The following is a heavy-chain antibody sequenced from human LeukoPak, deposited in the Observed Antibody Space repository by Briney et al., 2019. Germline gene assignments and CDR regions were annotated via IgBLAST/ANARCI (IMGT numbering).Heavy chain of an antibody. D-gene: IGHD6-19*01. V-gene: IGHV5-51*01. J-gene: IGHJ4*02. CDR2: IYPGDSDT. Sequence: GESLKISCKGSGYNLTNYWIGWVRQMPGKGLEWLGIIYPGDSDTTYSPSFQGQVTMSADKSISTAFLQWNSLKASDSAMYFCTRVLYSSAWTYYFDYWGLGTPVTVSS. CDR3: TRVLYSSAWTYYFDY. CDR1: GYNLTNYW.